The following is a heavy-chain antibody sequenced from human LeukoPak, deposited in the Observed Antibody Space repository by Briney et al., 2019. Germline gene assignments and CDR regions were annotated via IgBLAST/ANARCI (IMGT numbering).Heavy chain of an antibody. CDR2: INHSGST. D-gene: IGHD4-23*01. CDR1: GGSFSGYY. CDR3: ARAVAFTSSFDY. Sequence: SETLSLTCAVYGGSFSGYYWSWIRQPPGKGLEWIGEINHSGSTNYNPSLKSRVTISVDTSKNQFSLKLSSVTAADTAVYYCARAVAFTSSFDYWGQGTLVTVSS. V-gene: IGHV4-34*01. J-gene: IGHJ4*02.